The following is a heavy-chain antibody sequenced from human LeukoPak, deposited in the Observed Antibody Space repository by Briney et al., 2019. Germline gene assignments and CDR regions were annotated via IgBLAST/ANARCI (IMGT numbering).Heavy chain of an antibody. V-gene: IGHV3-66*01. CDR1: GFTVSSNY. Sequence: PGGSLRLSCAATGFTVSSNYMSWVRQAPGKGLEWVSVIYSGGSTYYADSVKGRFTISRDNSKNTLYLQMNSLRAEDTAVYYCARASSYGDYDYWGQGTLVTVSS. CDR3: ARASSYGDYDY. J-gene: IGHJ4*02. CDR2: IYSGGST. D-gene: IGHD4-17*01.